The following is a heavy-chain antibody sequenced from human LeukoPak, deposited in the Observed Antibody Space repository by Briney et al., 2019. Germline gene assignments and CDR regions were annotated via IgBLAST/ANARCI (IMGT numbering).Heavy chain of an antibody. CDR3: ARGNDYGGNSRYFDY. CDR2: ISYDGSNK. V-gene: IGHV3-30-3*01. Sequence: PGGSLRLSCAASGFTFSSYAMHWVRQAPGKGLEWVAVISYDGSNKYYADSVKGRFTISRDDSKNTLYLQMNSLRAEDTAVYYCARGNDYGGNSRYFDYWSQGTLVTVSS. J-gene: IGHJ4*02. CDR1: GFTFSSYA. D-gene: IGHD4-23*01.